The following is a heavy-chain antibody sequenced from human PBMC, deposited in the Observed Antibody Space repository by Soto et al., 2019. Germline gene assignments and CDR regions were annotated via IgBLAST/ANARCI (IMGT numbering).Heavy chain of an antibody. CDR1: GGSISSYY. Sequence: PSETLTLTCTVSGGSISSYYWSWIRQPPGKGLKWIGYIYYSGSTNYNPSLKSRVTISVDTSKNQFSLKLSSVTAADTAVYYCARDQAGYSGYDYNWFDPWGQGTLVTVSS. CDR2: IYYSGST. V-gene: IGHV4-59*01. D-gene: IGHD5-12*01. CDR3: ARDQAGYSGYDYNWFDP. J-gene: IGHJ5*02.